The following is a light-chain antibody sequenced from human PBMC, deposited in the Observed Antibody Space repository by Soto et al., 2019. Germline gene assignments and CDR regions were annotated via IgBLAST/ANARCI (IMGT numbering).Light chain of an antibody. CDR3: GSYTAGSTV. J-gene: IGLJ3*02. Sequence: QSVLTQPASVSGSPGQSITISCTGTSSDIGAFNYVSWYQQPPGKAPKLMIYDVSNRPSGVSNRFSGSKSGNTASLTISGLQAEDEGDYYCGSYTAGSTVFGGGTKVTVL. V-gene: IGLV2-14*01. CDR1: SSDIGAFNY. CDR2: DVS.